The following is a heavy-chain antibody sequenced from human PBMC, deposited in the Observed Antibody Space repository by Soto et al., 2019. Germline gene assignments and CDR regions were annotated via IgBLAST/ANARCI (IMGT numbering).Heavy chain of an antibody. V-gene: IGHV1-3*01. CDR1: GYTFTSYA. D-gene: IGHD4-17*01. Sequence: QVQLVQSGAEVKKPGASVKVSCKASGYTFTSYAMHWVRQAPGQRLEWMGWINAGNGNTKYSQKFQGRVTITRDTSASTAYMEMSSLRSEDTAVYYCARTVGYYYGMDVWGQGTPVTVSS. CDR3: ARTVGYYYGMDV. CDR2: INAGNGNT. J-gene: IGHJ6*02.